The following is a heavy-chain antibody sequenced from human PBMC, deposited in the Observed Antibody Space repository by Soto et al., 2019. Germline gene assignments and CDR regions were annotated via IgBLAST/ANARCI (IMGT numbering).Heavy chain of an antibody. V-gene: IGHV3-72*01. J-gene: IGHJ6*02. CDR3: AMLGGWSGGSSGMDV. CDR1: GLIFSDYH. Sequence: EVQLVESGGGLVQPGGSLRLSCAASGLIFSDYHMDWVRQAPGKGLEWVGRIRRKANSYTTEYAASVKGRFTISRADSKITLYLPMNSLKSEDTAVYYCAMLGGWSGGSSGMDVWGQGTTVTVSS. CDR2: IRRKANSYTT. D-gene: IGHD6-19*01.